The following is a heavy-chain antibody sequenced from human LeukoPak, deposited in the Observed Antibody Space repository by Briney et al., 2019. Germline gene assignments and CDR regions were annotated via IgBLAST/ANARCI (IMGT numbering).Heavy chain of an antibody. D-gene: IGHD6-19*01. Sequence: PGGSLRLFCAASGFAFSFYAMSWLRQPPREELEWVSTINANSGTTSYAASVRGRFTISRDNSKNTLYLQVNSLRADDTAVYYCAKPISGGLAVTADWFDPWGQGALVVVSS. CDR2: INANSGTT. J-gene: IGHJ5*01. CDR3: AKPISGGLAVTADWFDP. CDR1: GFAFSFYA. V-gene: IGHV3-23*01.